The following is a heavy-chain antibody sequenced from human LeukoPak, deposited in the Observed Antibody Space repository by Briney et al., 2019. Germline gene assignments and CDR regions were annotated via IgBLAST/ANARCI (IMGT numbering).Heavy chain of an antibody. CDR3: AELGITMIGGV. V-gene: IGHV4-34*01. D-gene: IGHD3-10*02. CDR1: GGSFSDYY. CDR2: INHSGST. Sequence: PSETLSLTCAVYGGSFSDYYWSWIRQPPGKGLEWIGEINHSGSTNYNPSLKSRVTISVDTSKNQFSLKLSSVTAADTAVYYCAELGITMIGGVWGKGTTVTISS. J-gene: IGHJ6*04.